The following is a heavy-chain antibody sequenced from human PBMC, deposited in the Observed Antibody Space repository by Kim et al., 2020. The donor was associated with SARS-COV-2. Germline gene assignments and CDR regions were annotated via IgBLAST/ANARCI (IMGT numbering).Heavy chain of an antibody. Sequence: GGSLRLSCAASGFTFKTYTMTWVRQTPGKGLESVAAISGGVASTYYADSVKGRFTISRDNSKSALYLQMNNLRSDDTAMYYCAKMESGPTEDWGQGTPVTVSS. CDR2: ISGGVAST. V-gene: IGHV3-23*01. CDR3: AKMESGPTED. D-gene: IGHD3-3*01. CDR1: GFTFKTYT. J-gene: IGHJ4*02.